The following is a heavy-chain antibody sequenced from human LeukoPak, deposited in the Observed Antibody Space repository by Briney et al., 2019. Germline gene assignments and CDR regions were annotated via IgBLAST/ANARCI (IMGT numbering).Heavy chain of an antibody. J-gene: IGHJ6*04. CDR2: ISGSGGST. CDR3: AKDKVLWFGESSDGMDV. Sequence: GGSLRLSCAASGFTFSSYAMSWVRQAPGKGLEWVAAISGSGGSTYYADSVKGRFTISRDNSKNTLYLQMNSLRAEDTAVYYCAKDKVLWFGESSDGMDVWAKGTTVTVSS. D-gene: IGHD3-10*01. V-gene: IGHV3-23*01. CDR1: GFTFSSYA.